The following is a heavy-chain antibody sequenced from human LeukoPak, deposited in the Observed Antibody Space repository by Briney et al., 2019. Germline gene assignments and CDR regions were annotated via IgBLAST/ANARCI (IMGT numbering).Heavy chain of an antibody. CDR3: AKDQYGGNPQYFFDY. J-gene: IGHJ4*02. CDR2: ISGSGGNT. D-gene: IGHD4-23*01. CDR1: GFTFSSYA. V-gene: IGHV3-23*01. Sequence: PVGSLRLSCAASGFTFSSYAMSWVRQAPGKGLDWVSAISGSGGNTYYADSVKGRFTISRDNSKNTLYPQMNSLRAEDTAVYYCAKDQYGGNPQYFFDYWGQGTLVTVSS.